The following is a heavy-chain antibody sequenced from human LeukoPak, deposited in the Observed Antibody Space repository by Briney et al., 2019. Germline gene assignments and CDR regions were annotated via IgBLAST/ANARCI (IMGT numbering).Heavy chain of an antibody. V-gene: IGHV3-23*01. D-gene: IGHD3-22*01. CDR3: AKRGVVIRVILVGFHKEAYYFDS. J-gene: IGHJ4*02. CDR1: GFTFSSYW. Sequence: PGESLRLSCAASGFTFSSYWMGWVRQAPGKGLEWVAGISGSGGGTNYADSVKGRFTISRDNSRNTLYLQMNSLRAEDTAVYFCAKRGVVIRVILVGFHKEAYYFDSWGRGALVTVSS. CDR2: ISGSGGGT.